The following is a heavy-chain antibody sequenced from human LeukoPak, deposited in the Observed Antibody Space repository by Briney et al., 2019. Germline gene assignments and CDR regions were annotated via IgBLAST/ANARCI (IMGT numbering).Heavy chain of an antibody. CDR2: IKPHSEAS. J-gene: IGHJ5*02. CDR3: VTASVTHTRDP. Sequence: ASVKVSCKASGYAFSDVYFNWVRPAPGQGLEWMGWIKPHSEASLYAQKFPGRVTIHPSTDTAYRELCRLRSDDTAVYYCVTASVTHTRDPWGPGTLVTVSS. CDR1: GYAFSDVY. V-gene: IGHV1-2*02. D-gene: IGHD5/OR15-5a*01.